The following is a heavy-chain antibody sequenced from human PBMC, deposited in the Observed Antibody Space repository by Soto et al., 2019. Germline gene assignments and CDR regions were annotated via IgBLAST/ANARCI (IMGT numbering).Heavy chain of an antibody. Sequence: GESLKIACKVTGYSFAGYWITWVRQKPGKGLEWMGRIDPSDSQTYYSPSFRGHVTISVTKSITTVFLQWSSLRASDTAMYYCARQIYDSDTGPNFQYYFDSWGQGTQVTVSS. CDR3: ARQIYDSDTGPNFQYYFDS. CDR1: GYSFAGYW. J-gene: IGHJ4*02. CDR2: IDPSDSQT. D-gene: IGHD3-22*01. V-gene: IGHV5-10-1*01.